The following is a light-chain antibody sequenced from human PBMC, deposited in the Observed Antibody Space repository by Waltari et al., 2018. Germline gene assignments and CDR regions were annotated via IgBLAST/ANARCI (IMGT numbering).Light chain of an antibody. CDR3: MQGIHPLT. CDR2: EVS. V-gene: IGKV2-29*03. J-gene: IGKJ3*01. Sequence: DIVMTQTPLSLSVTPGQPASISCKSSQSLLHSDGKTFLYWYLQKPGQSPQLLIYEVSSRVSGVRDRFNGSGSGTDFTLKVSRVEAEDVEVYYCMQGIHPLTFGPGTKVDIK. CDR1: QSLLHSDGKTF.